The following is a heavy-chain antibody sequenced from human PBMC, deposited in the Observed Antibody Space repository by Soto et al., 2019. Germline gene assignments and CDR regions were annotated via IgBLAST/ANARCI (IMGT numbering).Heavy chain of an antibody. J-gene: IGHJ4*02. CDR1: GDSIRNRNYY. V-gene: IGHV4-39*01. CDR3: ARGIYLGHSGYYLDF. CDR2: RYDDAST. D-gene: IGHD3-22*01. Sequence: QLQLQESGPGLVKPSETLSLSCSVSGDSIRNRNYYWAWIRQPPGKGLEWIVSRYDDASTFYNPSLKRRVTISIDTSKKQLSLKVTSVTAADTAVHYCARGIYLGHSGYYLDFWGQGTLVTVSS.